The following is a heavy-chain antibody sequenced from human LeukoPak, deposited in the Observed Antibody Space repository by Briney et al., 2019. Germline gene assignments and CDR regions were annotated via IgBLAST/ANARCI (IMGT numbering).Heavy chain of an antibody. CDR1: GFTFSNYF. D-gene: IGHD7-27*01. V-gene: IGHV3-7*01. CDR2: IKQDGSEK. CDR3: ARPGARGLYYFDY. Sequence: GGSLRLSCTASGFTFSNYFMRWVRQAPGKGLEWVANIKQDGSEKYYVDSVKGRFTISRDNAKNSLYLQMHSLRAEDTAVYYCARPGARGLYYFDYWGQGTLVTVSS. J-gene: IGHJ4*02.